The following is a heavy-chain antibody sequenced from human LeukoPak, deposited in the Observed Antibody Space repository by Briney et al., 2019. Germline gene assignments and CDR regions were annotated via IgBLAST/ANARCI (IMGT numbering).Heavy chain of an antibody. Sequence: GGSLRLSCAASGFTFDDYAMHWVRQAPGKGLEWVSGISWNSGSIGYADSVKGRFTISRDKSKNTLYLQMNSLRAEDTAVYYCARENADTSGYYDYWGQGTLVTVSS. CDR2: ISWNSGSI. CDR3: ARENADTSGYYDY. D-gene: IGHD3-22*01. J-gene: IGHJ4*02. V-gene: IGHV3-9*01. CDR1: GFTFDDYA.